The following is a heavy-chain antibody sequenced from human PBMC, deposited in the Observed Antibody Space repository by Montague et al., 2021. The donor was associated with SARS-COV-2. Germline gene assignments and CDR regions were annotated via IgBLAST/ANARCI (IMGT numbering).Heavy chain of an antibody. V-gene: IGHV6-1*01. J-gene: IGHJ6*02. CDR1: GDSVSSNIAT. Sequence: CAISGDSVSSNIATWNWIRQAPSRGLEWLGRTYYRSKWYNDYAESVKSRRTIDPDTSKNQFSLKLSSVTAADTAVYYCARLSNYYGSGSYYPHNYYYYGMDVWGQGTTVTVSS. D-gene: IGHD3-10*01. CDR2: TYYRSKWYN. CDR3: ARLSNYYGSGSYYPHNYYYYGMDV.